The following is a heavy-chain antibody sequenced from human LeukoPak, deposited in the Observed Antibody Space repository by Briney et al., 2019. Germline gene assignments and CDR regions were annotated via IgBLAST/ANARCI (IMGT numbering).Heavy chain of an antibody. V-gene: IGHV3-15*07. Sequence: GGSLRLSCAASGFTFSNAWMNWVRQAPGKGLEWVGRIKSKTDGGTTDYAAPVKGRFTISRDDSKNTLYLQMNSLKTEDTAVYYCTTGPPITIFGVVMYYWGQGTLVTVSS. CDR2: IKSKTDGGTT. D-gene: IGHD3-3*01. CDR3: TTGPPITIFGVVMYY. J-gene: IGHJ4*02. CDR1: GFTFSNAW.